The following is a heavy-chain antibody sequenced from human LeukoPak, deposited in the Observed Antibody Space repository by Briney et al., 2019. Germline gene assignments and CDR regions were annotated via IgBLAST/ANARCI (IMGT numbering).Heavy chain of an antibody. J-gene: IGHJ4*02. Sequence: SQTLSLTCTVSGGSISSGSYYWSWIRQPAGKGLEWIGRIYTSGSTNYNPSLKSRVTMSVDTSKNQYSLKLSSVTAADTAVYYCARDRGEWLRPYYFDYWGQGTLVTVSS. D-gene: IGHD5-12*01. CDR2: IYTSGST. CDR1: GGSISSGSYY. CDR3: ARDRGEWLRPYYFDY. V-gene: IGHV4-61*02.